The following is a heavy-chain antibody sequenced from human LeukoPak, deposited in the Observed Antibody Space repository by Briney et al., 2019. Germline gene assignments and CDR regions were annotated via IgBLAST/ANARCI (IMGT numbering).Heavy chain of an antibody. CDR2: IYYSGST. V-gene: IGHV4-61*01. Sequence: SETLSLTCTVSGGSVSSGSCYWSWIRQPPGKGLEWIGYIYYSGSTNYNPSLKSRVTISVDTSKNQFSLKLSSVTAADTAVYYCARSTYYYDSSGYSWGQGTLVTVSS. J-gene: IGHJ5*02. CDR1: GGSVSSGSCY. D-gene: IGHD3-22*01. CDR3: ARSTYYYDSSGYS.